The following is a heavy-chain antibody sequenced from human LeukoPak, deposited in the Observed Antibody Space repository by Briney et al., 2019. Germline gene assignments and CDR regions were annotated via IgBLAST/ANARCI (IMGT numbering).Heavy chain of an antibody. J-gene: IGHJ3*02. CDR2: IIPIFGTA. CDR1: GGTFSSYA. V-gene: IGHV1-69*05. D-gene: IGHD6-19*01. CDR3: ARDLSSSGWIHYYIDI. Sequence: GASVKVSCKASGGTFSSYAISWVRQAPGQGLEWMGRIIPIFGTANYAQKFQGRVTITTDESASTAYMELSSLRSEDTAVYYCARDLSSSGWIHYYIDIWGQGTMVTVSS.